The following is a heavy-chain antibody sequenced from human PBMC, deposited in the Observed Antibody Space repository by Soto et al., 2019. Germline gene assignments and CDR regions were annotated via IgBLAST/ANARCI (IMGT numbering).Heavy chain of an antibody. CDR2: IIGGGDST. J-gene: IGHJ3*02. Sequence: GGSLRLSCAASGFTFSTYALSWVRQAPGKGLEWVSAIIGGGDSTYYADSVKGRFTISRDNSKNTLNLQMNSLRAEDTAVYYCAKDLRTIDAFDIWGQGTMVTVSS. CDR3: AKDLRTIDAFDI. CDR1: GFTFSTYA. V-gene: IGHV3-23*01.